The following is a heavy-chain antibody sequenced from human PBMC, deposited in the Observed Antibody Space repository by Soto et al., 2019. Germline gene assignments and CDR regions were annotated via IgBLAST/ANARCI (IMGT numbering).Heavy chain of an antibody. D-gene: IGHD5-18*01. CDR3: AKGRGKWILTNSPTGAFGI. J-gene: IGHJ3*02. V-gene: IGHV3-23*01. CDR2: ISGSGGST. CDR1: GFTFSSYA. Sequence: GGSLRLSCAASGFTFSSYAMSWVRQAPGKGLEWVSAISGSGGSTYYADSVKGRFTISRDNSKNTLYLQMNSLRAEDTAVYYCAKGRGKWILTNSPTGAFGIWGQGTMVTV.